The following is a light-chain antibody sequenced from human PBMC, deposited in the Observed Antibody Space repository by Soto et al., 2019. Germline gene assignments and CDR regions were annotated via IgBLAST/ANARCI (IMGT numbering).Light chain of an antibody. CDR3: QQSYSTLPWT. Sequence: DIQMTQSPSSLSASLGDRVTITCRASQSISSYLNWYQQKPGKDPKLLVYAASSLQSGVPSRFSGSGSGTDFTITISSLQPEDFATYYCQQSYSTLPWTFGQGTKVEIK. J-gene: IGKJ1*01. CDR2: AAS. V-gene: IGKV1-39*01. CDR1: QSISSY.